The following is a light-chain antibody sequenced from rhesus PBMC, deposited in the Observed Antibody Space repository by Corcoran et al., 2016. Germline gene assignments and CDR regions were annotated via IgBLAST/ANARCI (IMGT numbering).Light chain of an antibody. CDR2: GAS. J-gene: IGKJ2*01. Sequence: EIVMTQSPATLSLSPGETATISCRTSQSVSSYLAWYQQKPGQAPRLLIFGASSRATGIPDSVSGSGSGTDFPLTISSLEPEDFAVYYCQETRTLSSFGQGTKVEIK. V-gene: IGKV3-31*02. CDR1: QSVSSY. CDR3: QETRTLSS.